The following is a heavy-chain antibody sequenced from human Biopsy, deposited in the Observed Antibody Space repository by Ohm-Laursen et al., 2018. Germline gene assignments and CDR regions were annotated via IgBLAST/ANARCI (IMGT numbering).Heavy chain of an antibody. J-gene: IGHJ6*02. V-gene: IGHV3-23*01. CDR2: ISGSGAST. D-gene: IGHD3-16*01. CDR3: QGGHLPPGQFYGVDA. Sequence: SLRLSCSASGFTFSSYAVSWVRQAPGKGLEWVSVISGSGASTDSADSVKGRFTISRDNSKNTLYLQMNSLRAEDTAVYFCQGGHLPPGQFYGVDAWGQGTTVTVSS. CDR1: GFTFSSYA.